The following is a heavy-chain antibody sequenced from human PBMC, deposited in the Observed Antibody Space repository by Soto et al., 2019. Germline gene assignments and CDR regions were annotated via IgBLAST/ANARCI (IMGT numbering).Heavy chain of an antibody. CDR2: ISGSSNTI. J-gene: IGHJ6*03. CDR1: GFTFSSYS. CDR3: ARYQQVRCSGGSCYHYYYYMDV. D-gene: IGHD2-15*01. Sequence: GGSLRLSCAASGFTFSSYSMNWVRQAPGKGLEWVSYISGSSNTIYYADSVKGRFTISRDNAKNSLYLQMNSLRAEDTAVYYCARYQQVRCSGGSCYHYYYYMDVWGKGTTVTVSS. V-gene: IGHV3-48*01.